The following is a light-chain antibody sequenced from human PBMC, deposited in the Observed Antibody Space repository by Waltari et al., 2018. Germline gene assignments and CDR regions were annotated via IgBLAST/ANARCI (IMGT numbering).Light chain of an antibody. CDR3: HQRSNWPIT. Sequence: EIVLTQSPATLSLSPGERATLSCRASQSVSSYLVWYQQKPGQTPRLLLYGASNRATGIPVRFSGSGSGTDFTLTISSLESEDFAVYYCHQRSNWPITFGQGTRLEIK. J-gene: IGKJ5*01. CDR1: QSVSSY. V-gene: IGKV3-11*01. CDR2: GAS.